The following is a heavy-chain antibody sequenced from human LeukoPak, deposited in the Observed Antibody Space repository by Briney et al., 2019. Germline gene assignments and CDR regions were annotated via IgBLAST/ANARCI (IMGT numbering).Heavy chain of an antibody. CDR1: GGSFSGYY. V-gene: IGHV4-34*01. CDR2: INHSGST. CDR3: ARDQGYGDYDLTD. D-gene: IGHD4-17*01. J-gene: IGHJ4*02. Sequence: SETLSLTCAVYGGSFSGYYWSWIRQPPGKGLEWIGEINHSGSTNYNPSLKSRVTISVDTSKNQFSLKLSSVTAADTAVYYCARDQGYGDYDLTDWGQGTLVTVSS.